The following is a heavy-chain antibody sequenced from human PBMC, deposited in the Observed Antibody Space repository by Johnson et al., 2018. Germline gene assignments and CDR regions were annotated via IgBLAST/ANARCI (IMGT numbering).Heavy chain of an antibody. D-gene: IGHD2-2*01. V-gene: IGHV3-30*18. J-gene: IGHJ3*02. Sequence: VQLVESGGGVVQPGRSLRLSCAASGFTFRSYGMHWVRQAPGKGLEWVAVISYDGSNKYYADSVKGRFTISRDNSKNTLYLQMNSLGAEDTAVYYCAKGVVLMEYQDSFDIWGQGTMVTVSS. CDR1: GFTFRSYG. CDR3: AKGVVLMEYQDSFDI. CDR2: ISYDGSNK.